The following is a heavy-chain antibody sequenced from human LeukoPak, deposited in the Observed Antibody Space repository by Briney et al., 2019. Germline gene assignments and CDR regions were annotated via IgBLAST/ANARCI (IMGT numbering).Heavy chain of an antibody. CDR3: ARGREPVYFFDY. CDR2: ISPNSGDT. Sequence: ASVKVSFKASGYTFAGYYMHWVRQAPGQGPEWMGWISPNSGDTNYAQKFQGRVTMTRDSSITTAYMELSRLRSDDTAMYYCARGREPVYFFDYWGQGTLVTVSS. CDR1: GYTFAGYY. J-gene: IGHJ4*02. D-gene: IGHD1-26*01. V-gene: IGHV1-2*02.